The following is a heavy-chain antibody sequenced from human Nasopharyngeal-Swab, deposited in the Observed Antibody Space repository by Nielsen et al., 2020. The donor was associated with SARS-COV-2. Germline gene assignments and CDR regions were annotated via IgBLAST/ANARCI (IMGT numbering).Heavy chain of an antibody. Sequence: GESLKISCAASGFTFSSYWMSWVRQAPGKGLEWVANIKQDGREKYYVDSVKGRFTISRDNAKNSLYLQMNSLRAEDTAVYYCARDYVSRVGAAGSSNYYYYGMDVWGQGTTVTVSS. V-gene: IGHV3-7*01. CDR1: GFTFSSYW. CDR3: ARDYVSRVGAAGSSNYYYYGMDV. CDR2: IKQDGREK. J-gene: IGHJ6*02. D-gene: IGHD6-13*01.